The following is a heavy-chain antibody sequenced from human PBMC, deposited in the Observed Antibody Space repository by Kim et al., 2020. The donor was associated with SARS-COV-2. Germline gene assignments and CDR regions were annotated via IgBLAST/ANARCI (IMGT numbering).Heavy chain of an antibody. CDR1: GFTFSSYW. J-gene: IGHJ4*02. CDR3: TSWALYGGYDY. V-gene: IGHV3-74*01. CDR2: INMDGSRI. D-gene: IGHD3-22*01. Sequence: GGSLRLSCAASGFTFSSYWMHWVRQAPGKGLVWVSRINMDGSRITYADSVKGRFTISRDNAKNTLYLQMNSLRVEDTAVYYCTSWALYGGYDYWGQGTLVSVSS.